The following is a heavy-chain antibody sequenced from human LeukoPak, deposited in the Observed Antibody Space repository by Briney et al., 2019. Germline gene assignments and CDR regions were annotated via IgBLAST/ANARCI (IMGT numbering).Heavy chain of an antibody. D-gene: IGHD5-18*01. J-gene: IGHJ4*02. CDR3: TTAPSGYAYMNGWHLDY. CDR2: IKRKSDGETT. Sequence: GGSLRLSCAASGFGFSYAWMSWVRQAPGKGPEWIGRIKRKSDGETTDYAAPVKGRFTISRDDAKNTLFLQMNSLKTEDTAFYYCTTAPSGYAYMNGWHLDYWGQGALVTVSS. CDR1: GFGFSYAW. V-gene: IGHV3-15*01.